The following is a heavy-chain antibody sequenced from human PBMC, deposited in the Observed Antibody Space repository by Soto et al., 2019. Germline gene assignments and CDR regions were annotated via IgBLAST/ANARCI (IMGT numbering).Heavy chain of an antibody. CDR3: ARASGTSWYNWFDR. CDR1: GGNFTNYG. D-gene: IGHD1-26*01. Sequence: SVKVSCKASGGNFTNYGISWVRQAPGQGLEWMGGIIPLFGTTNYAQKFRGRVTVTEDESTSTAYMELKSLRSEDTAIYFCARASGTSWYNWFDRWGQGNLVTVSS. J-gene: IGHJ5*02. V-gene: IGHV1-69*13. CDR2: IIPLFGTT.